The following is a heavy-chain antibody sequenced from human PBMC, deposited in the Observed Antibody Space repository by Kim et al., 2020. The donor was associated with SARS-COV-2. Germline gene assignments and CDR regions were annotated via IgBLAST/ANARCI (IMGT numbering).Heavy chain of an antibody. CDR1: GGTFSSYA. J-gene: IGHJ4*02. V-gene: IGHV1-69*04. CDR3: ARDLIPTRFDY. CDR2: IIPILGIA. D-gene: IGHD3-16*01. Sequence: SVKVSCKASGGTFSSYAISWVRQAPGQGLEWMGRIIPILGIANYAQKFQGRVTITADKSMSTAYMELSSLRSEDTAVYYCARDLIPTRFDYWGQGTLVTVSS.